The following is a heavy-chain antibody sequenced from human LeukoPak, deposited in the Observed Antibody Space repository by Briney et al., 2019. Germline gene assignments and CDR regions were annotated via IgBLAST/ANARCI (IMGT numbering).Heavy chain of an antibody. V-gene: IGHV4-31*03. Sequence: SETLSLTCTVSGASISGGNYYWSWIRQHPGKGLEWIGYMFYRGSRHYNPSLKSRVTISVDTSKNHFSLKLSSVTAADTAMYYCARLAFCSGGSCYVSDHWGQGTLVTVSS. D-gene: IGHD2-15*01. CDR3: ARLAFCSGGSCYVSDH. CDR2: MFYRGSR. J-gene: IGHJ4*02. CDR1: GASISGGNYY.